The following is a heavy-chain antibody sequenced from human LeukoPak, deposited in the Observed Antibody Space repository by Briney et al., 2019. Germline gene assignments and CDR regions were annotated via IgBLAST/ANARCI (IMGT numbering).Heavy chain of an antibody. CDR3: AKDSGGRYFDY. CDR1: GFTFSNCS. J-gene: IGHJ4*02. D-gene: IGHD2-15*01. CDR2: ISSSSSTI. V-gene: IGHV3-48*01. Sequence: GGSLRLSCAASGFTFSNCSINWVRQAPGKGLEWVSYISSSSSTIYYADSVKGRFTISRDNSKNTLYLQMNSLRAEDTAVYYCAKDSGGRYFDYWGQGTLVTVSS.